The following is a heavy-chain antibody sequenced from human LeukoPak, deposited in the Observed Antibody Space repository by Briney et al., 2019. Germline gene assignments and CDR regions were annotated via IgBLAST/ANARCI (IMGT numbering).Heavy chain of an antibody. CDR1: GGTFSSYA. V-gene: IGHV1-69*05. CDR3: ASRYGSGSYYNYYYYYYMDV. Sequence: GSSVKVSCKXSGGTFSSYAISWVRQAPGQGLEWMGGIIPIFGTANYSQKFQGRVTITTDESTSTAYMELSSLRSEDTAVYYCASRYGSGSYYNYYYYYYMDVWGKGTTVTVSS. J-gene: IGHJ6*03. D-gene: IGHD3-10*01. CDR2: IIPIFGTA.